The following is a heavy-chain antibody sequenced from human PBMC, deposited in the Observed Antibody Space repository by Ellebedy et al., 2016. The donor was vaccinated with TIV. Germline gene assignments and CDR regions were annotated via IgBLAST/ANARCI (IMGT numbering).Heavy chain of an antibody. CDR1: GYTFSRHG. V-gene: IGHV1-18*01. Sequence: AASVKVSCKASGYTFSRHGITWVRQAPGQGLEWMGWISAHNGNTNYAQKLQGRVTMTTDTSTNTAYMELRSLRSDDTAVYYCARDEGGEGSMIVVVPFDYWGQGTLVTVSS. CDR3: ARDEGGEGSMIVVVPFDY. CDR2: ISAHNGNT. D-gene: IGHD3-22*01. J-gene: IGHJ4*02.